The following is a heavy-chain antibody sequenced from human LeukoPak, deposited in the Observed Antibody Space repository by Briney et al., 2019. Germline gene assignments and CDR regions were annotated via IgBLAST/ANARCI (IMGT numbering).Heavy chain of an antibody. D-gene: IGHD1-1*01. J-gene: IGHJ4*02. V-gene: IGHV3-74*03. CDR3: ARDRDWNFDS. Sequence: GGSLRLSCAASGFSFSSYVMYWVRQTPGKGPVCVSRTSHDGTIITYADSVKGRFTISRDNTKNIPFLQMNSLRVEDTAVYYCARDRDWNFDSWGQGTLVTVSS. CDR2: TSHDGTII. CDR1: GFSFSSYV.